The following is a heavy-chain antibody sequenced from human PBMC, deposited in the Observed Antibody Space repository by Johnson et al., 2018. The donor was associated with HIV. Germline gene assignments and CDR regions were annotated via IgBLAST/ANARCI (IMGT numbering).Heavy chain of an antibody. V-gene: IGHV3-74*02. J-gene: IGHJ3*02. D-gene: IGHD4-11*01. CDR2: INSDGSRT. Sequence: VQLVESGGGFVQPGGSLRLSCAASGFTFSTYWMHWVRQAPGKGLVWVSRINSDGSRTSYADSVQGRFTISRDNAKNTLYLQMNSLRDEDTAVYYCARIDYSNYEEAFDIWGQGTMVTVSS. CDR3: ARIDYSNYEEAFDI. CDR1: GFTFSTYW.